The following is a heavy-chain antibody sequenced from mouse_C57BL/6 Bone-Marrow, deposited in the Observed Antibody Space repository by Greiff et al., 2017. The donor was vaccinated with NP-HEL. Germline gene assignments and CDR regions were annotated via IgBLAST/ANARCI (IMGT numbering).Heavy chain of an antibody. V-gene: IGHV1-19*01. CDR1: GYTFTDYY. D-gene: IGHD1-1*01. CDR2: INPYNGGT. Sequence: EVQLQQSGPVLVKPGASVKMSCKASGYTFTDYYMNWVKQSHGKSLEWIGVINPYNGGTSYNQKFKGKATLTVDKSSSTAYMELNILTSEDSAVYYCARWGRSSPHYYFDYWGQGTTLTVSS. CDR3: ARWGRSSPHYYFDY. J-gene: IGHJ2*01.